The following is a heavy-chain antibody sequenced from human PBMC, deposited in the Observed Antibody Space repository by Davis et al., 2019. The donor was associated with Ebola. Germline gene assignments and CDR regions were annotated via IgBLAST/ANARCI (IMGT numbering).Heavy chain of an antibody. D-gene: IGHD2-21*02. Sequence: PSETLSLTCTVSGASISSGTYYWSWIRQHPGKGLEWIGYIYYSGSTYYNPSLKSRVTISLDTSKNQFSLNLTSVTAADTAVYYCAIGGNCGGDCYSGYYFDYWGQGTLVTVSS. CDR3: AIGGNCGGDCYSGYYFDY. V-gene: IGHV4-31*03. CDR1: GASISSGTYY. CDR2: IYYSGST. J-gene: IGHJ4*02.